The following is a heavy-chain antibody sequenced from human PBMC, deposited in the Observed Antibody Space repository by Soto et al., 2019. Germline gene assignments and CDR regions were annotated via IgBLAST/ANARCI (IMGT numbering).Heavy chain of an antibody. D-gene: IGHD6-19*01. CDR1: GYSFSSYW. Sequence: LGESLKISCKGSGYSFSSYWIGWVRQMPGKGLERMGIIYPGDSDTRYSPSFQGQVTISADRSITTTYLQWSSLKASDTAIYYCARLFDTSGWFDYWGQGTLVTVSSGMDVWGQGTTVTVSS. CDR2: IYPGDSDT. CDR3: ARLFDTSGWFDYWGQGTLVTVSSGMDV. V-gene: IGHV5-51*01. J-gene: IGHJ6*02.